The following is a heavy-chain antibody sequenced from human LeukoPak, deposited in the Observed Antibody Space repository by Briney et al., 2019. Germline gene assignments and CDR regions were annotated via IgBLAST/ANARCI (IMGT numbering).Heavy chain of an antibody. CDR2: IIPIFGTA. Sequence: SVKVSCEDSGGTFSSYAISWVRQAPGQGLEWMGGIIPIFGTANYAQKFQGRVTITTDESTSTAYMELSSLRSEDTAVYYCARRYYDSSGPNWFDPWGQGTLVTVSS. CDR3: ARRYYDSSGPNWFDP. V-gene: IGHV1-69*05. J-gene: IGHJ5*02. CDR1: GGTFSSYA. D-gene: IGHD3-22*01.